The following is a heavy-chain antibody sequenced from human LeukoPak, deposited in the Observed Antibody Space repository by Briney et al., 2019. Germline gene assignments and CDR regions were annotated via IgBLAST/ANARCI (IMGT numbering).Heavy chain of an antibody. D-gene: IGHD3-22*01. CDR2: ISGSGGST. V-gene: IGHV3-23*01. Sequence: GGSLRLSCAASGFTFNRYDMSWVRQAPGKGPEWVSSISGSGGSTFYADSVKGRFTISRDNSKNTLYVQVNSLGTEDTAAYYCAKGSYYDSSGSFYFDYWGQGTLVTVSS. CDR3: AKGSYYDSSGSFYFDY. J-gene: IGHJ4*02. CDR1: GFTFNRYD.